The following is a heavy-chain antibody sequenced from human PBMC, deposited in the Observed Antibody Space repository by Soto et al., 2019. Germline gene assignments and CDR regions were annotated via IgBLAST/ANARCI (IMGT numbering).Heavy chain of an antibody. J-gene: IGHJ6*02. V-gene: IGHV3-33*01. D-gene: IGHD3-10*01. Sequence: GGSLRLSXAASGFTFSSYGMHWVRQAPGKGLEWVAVIWYDGSNKYYADSVKGRFTISRDNSKNTLYLQMNSLRAEDTAVYYCAREGAYYYGSGSYYTPNYYYYYGMDVWGQGTTVTVSS. CDR3: AREGAYYYGSGSYYTPNYYYYYGMDV. CDR1: GFTFSSYG. CDR2: IWYDGSNK.